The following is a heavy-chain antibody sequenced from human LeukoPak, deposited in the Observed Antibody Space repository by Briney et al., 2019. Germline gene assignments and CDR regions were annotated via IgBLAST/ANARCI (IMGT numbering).Heavy chain of an antibody. J-gene: IGHJ5*01. CDR2: INHSGST. CDR3: SASAPTDS. CDR1: GVSFIDYY. V-gene: IGHV4-34*01. D-gene: IGHD3-3*01. Sequence: SETLSLTCVVYGVSFIDYYWTWIRQPPGKGLEWIGEINHSGSTSYNPSLRSRVTISVDTSKNQFSLNMRSVTAADTAVYSWSASAPTDS.